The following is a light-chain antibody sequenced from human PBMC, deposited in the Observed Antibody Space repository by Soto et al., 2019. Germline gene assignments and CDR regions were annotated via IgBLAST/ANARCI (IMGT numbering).Light chain of an antibody. CDR1: SSDVGGYNY. Sequence: QSALTQPASVSGSPGQSITISCTGTSSDVGGYNYVSWYQQHPGKAPNLMIYEVSNRPSGVSNRFSGSKSGNTASLPISGVLAEDEADYYCSSYTSSSTPYVFGTGTKLTVL. V-gene: IGLV2-14*01. J-gene: IGLJ1*01. CDR2: EVS. CDR3: SSYTSSSTPYV.